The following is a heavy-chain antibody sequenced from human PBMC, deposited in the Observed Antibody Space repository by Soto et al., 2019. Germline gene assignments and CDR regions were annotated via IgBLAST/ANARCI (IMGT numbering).Heavy chain of an antibody. CDR1: GGSISSGGYY. Sequence: QVQLQESGPGLVKPSQTLSLTCTVSGGSISSGGYYCSWIRQHPGKGLEWIGYIYYRGSTYYNPSLKSRVTISVDTSKNQFSLKLSSVTAADTAVYYCARAKKGIAAAENWFDPWGQGTLVTVSS. CDR3: ARAKKGIAAAENWFDP. V-gene: IGHV4-31*03. CDR2: IYYRGST. J-gene: IGHJ5*02. D-gene: IGHD6-13*01.